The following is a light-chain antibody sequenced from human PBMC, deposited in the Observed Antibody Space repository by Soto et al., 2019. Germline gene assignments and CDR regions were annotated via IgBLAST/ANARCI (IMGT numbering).Light chain of an antibody. J-gene: IGKJ1*01. CDR1: QSVSSN. CDR3: QQYNNWWT. V-gene: IGKV3-15*01. Sequence: EIVMTQSPATLSVSPGERATLSCRASQSVSSNLAWYQKKPGQAPRLLIYGASTRATGIPARFSGSGSWTDFTLTISSLQSEDFAFYYCQQYNNWWTFGQGTRVDIK. CDR2: GAS.